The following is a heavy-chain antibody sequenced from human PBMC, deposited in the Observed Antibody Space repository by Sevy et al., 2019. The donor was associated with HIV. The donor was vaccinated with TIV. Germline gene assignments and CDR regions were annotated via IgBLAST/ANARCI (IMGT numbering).Heavy chain of an antibody. D-gene: IGHD2-15*01. Sequence: ASVKVSCKASGYTFTSYRIYWVRQAPGQGLEWMGWVSAHNSDTNYVQKVQGRVAMTTDTSTSTAYMELRSLTSDDTAVYYCARAYCSGGSCYSLAYWGQGSLVTVSS. CDR2: VSAHNSDT. J-gene: IGHJ4*02. V-gene: IGHV1-18*01. CDR3: ARAYCSGGSCYSLAY. CDR1: GYTFTSYR.